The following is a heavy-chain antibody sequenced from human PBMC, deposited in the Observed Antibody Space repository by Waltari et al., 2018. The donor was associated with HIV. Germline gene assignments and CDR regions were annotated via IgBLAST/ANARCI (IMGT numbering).Heavy chain of an antibody. D-gene: IGHD6-19*01. CDR1: GFTFSDVY. CDR3: ARDQGPSHSLGLYWFDP. V-gene: IGHV3-11*04. CDR2: ISKSLGST. J-gene: IGHJ5*02. Sequence: QVQLAESGGGLVKPGGSLRLACAASGFTFSDVYIGCIRQAPGRGVEGMAYISKSLGSTQYADSVRGRSTVSRDDAKNSMYLQMNNLRVEDTAVYYCARDQGPSHSLGLYWFDPWGQGTLVTVSS.